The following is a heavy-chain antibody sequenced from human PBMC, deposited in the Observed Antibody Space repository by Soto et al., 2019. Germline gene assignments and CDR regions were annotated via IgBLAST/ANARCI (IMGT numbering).Heavy chain of an antibody. CDR1: GYTFTSYG. D-gene: IGHD2-2*01. V-gene: IGHV1-18*01. J-gene: IGHJ6*02. CDR2: ISAYNGNT. CDR3: ARVHDCISTSCYLGYSYGRYYYYGMDV. Sequence: QVQLVQSGAEVKKPGASVKVSCKASGYTFTSYGISWVRQAPGQGLEWMGWISAYNGNTNYAQKLQGRVTMTTDTSTSTAYMELRSLRADDTAVYYCARVHDCISTSCYLGYSYGRYYYYGMDVWGQGTTVTVSS.